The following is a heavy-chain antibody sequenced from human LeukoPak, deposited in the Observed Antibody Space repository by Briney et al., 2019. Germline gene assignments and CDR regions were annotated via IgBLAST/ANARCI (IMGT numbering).Heavy chain of an antibody. CDR2: IYNDGGST. J-gene: IGHJ4*02. D-gene: IGHD3-10*01. V-gene: IGHV3-74*01. Sequence: GGSLRLSCAASGFTFSSYWMHWVRQAPGKGLVWVSRIYNDGGSTSYADSVKGRFTISRDNAKNTLYLQMNSLRAEDTALYYCTRGSSTGLISGHDYWGQGTLVTVSS. CDR3: TRGSSTGLISGHDY. CDR1: GFTFSSYW.